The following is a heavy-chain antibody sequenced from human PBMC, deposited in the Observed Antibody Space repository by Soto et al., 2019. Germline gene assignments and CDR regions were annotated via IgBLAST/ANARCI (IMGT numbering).Heavy chain of an antibody. D-gene: IGHD6-19*01. V-gene: IGHV3-23*01. CDR1: GFIFNNYG. CDR3: APLAVAGPNFDY. J-gene: IGHJ4*02. CDR2: ISSSGDKT. Sequence: EVQLLESGGALVQPGGSLRLSCAASGFIFNNYGMSWVRQAPGKGLEWVSTISSSGDKTYYAESVNGRFTISRDNSKHTLYLQMDTLRSEDTAVYYCAPLAVAGPNFDYWGQGNLVTVSS.